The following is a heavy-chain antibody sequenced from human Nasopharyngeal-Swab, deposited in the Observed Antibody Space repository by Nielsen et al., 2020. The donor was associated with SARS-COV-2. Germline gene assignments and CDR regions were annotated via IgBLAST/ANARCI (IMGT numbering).Heavy chain of an antibody. Sequence: ASVKVSCKSSGYAFNDYTMQWVRQAPGQGLEWLGWINPDNGDTKYSQKFQGRVAITGDTSASTAYLELSGLTSEDTAVYYCARDIMITFGGVITDLLAYWGQGTLVSVSS. J-gene: IGHJ4*02. V-gene: IGHV1-3*01. CDR1: GYAFNDYT. D-gene: IGHD3-16*02. CDR2: INPDNGDT. CDR3: ARDIMITFGGVITDLLAY.